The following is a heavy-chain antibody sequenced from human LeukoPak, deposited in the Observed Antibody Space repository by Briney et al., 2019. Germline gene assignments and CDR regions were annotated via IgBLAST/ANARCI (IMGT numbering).Heavy chain of an antibody. CDR3: ARLDGRWYLFPDY. D-gene: IGHD4-23*01. Sequence: SETLSLTRTVSGGSISSNSYYWGWIRQPPGKGLEWIGSISYRGSTYYNPSLKSRVTISVDTSKNQFSLKLTSVTAADTAVYYCARLDGRWYLFPDYWGQGTLVTVSS. CDR2: ISYRGST. V-gene: IGHV4-39*01. J-gene: IGHJ4*02. CDR1: GGSISSNSYY.